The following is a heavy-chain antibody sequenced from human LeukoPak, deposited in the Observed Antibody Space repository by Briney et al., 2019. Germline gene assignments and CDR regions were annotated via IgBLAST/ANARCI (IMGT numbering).Heavy chain of an antibody. J-gene: IGHJ4*02. Sequence: SVKVSCKASGGTFTSYGISWVRQAPGQGLEWMGGIIPMFGTTKYAQKFQGRVTITADQSTRTAYMEMSSLRSEDTALYYCSTVGSSASDPYDYWGQGTLVTASS. V-gene: IGHV1-69*13. D-gene: IGHD2-2*01. CDR1: GGTFTSYG. CDR3: STVGSSASDPYDY. CDR2: IIPMFGTT.